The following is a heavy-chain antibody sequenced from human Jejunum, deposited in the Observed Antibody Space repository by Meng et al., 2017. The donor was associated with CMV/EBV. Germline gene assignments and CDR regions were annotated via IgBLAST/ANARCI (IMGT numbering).Heavy chain of an antibody. CDR1: GYIFTSHS. J-gene: IGHJ4*02. CDR3: ARASITHKSSEH. V-gene: IGHV1-46*01. Sequence: SCKASGYIFTSHSMYWVRQAPGQGLEWMGVISPSGVNTMYAQKFQGRVAMTRDTSTSTLYMELRSLTSEDTAVYYCARASITHKSSEHWGQGTLVTVS. CDR2: ISPSGVNT. D-gene: IGHD1-20*01.